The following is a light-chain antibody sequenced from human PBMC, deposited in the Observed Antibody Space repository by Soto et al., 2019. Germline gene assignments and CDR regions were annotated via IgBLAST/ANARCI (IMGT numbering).Light chain of an antibody. Sequence: EIVLIQSPATLSLSPGERATLSCRASQSVGSYLAWYQHKPGQAPRLLISDASNRATGIPARFSGSGSETDFTITIISLEPEDSAVYYCQQRSNWPALTFGGGTKVEIK. J-gene: IGKJ4*01. CDR3: QQRSNWPALT. CDR2: DAS. CDR1: QSVGSY. V-gene: IGKV3-11*01.